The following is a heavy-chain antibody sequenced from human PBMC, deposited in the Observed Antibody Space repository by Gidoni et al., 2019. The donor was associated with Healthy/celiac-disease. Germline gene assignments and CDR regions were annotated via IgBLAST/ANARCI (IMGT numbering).Heavy chain of an antibody. CDR3: AKDTGSGSYYGFVDY. CDR2: ISWNSGSI. D-gene: IGHD1-26*01. CDR1: GFTFDDYA. J-gene: IGHJ4*02. Sequence: EVQLVASGGGLVQPGRSLRLSCAASGFTFDDYAMHWVRQAPGKGLEWVSGISWNSGSIGYADSVKGRFTISRDNAKNSLYLQMNSLRAEDTALYYCAKDTGSGSYYGFVDYWGQGTLVTVSS. V-gene: IGHV3-9*01.